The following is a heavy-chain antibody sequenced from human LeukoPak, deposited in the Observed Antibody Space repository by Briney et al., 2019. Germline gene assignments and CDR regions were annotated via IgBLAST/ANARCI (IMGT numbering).Heavy chain of an antibody. CDR1: GFTFSSYA. V-gene: IGHV3-23*01. D-gene: IGHD3-10*01. CDR2: ISGSGGST. CDR3: AKDMGRWFGELTYFDY. J-gene: IGHJ4*02. Sequence: GGSLRLSCAASGFTFSSYAKSWVRQAPGKGLEWVSAISGSGGSTYYADSVKGRFTISRDNSKNTLYLQMNSLRAEDTAVYYCAKDMGRWFGELTYFDYWGQGTLVTVSS.